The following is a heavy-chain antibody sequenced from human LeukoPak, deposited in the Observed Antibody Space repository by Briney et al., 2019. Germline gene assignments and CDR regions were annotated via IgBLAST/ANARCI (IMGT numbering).Heavy chain of an antibody. CDR1: GDSISSYY. J-gene: IGHJ4*02. CDR3: ARDRPYYYDSSGYLDY. D-gene: IGHD3-22*01. Sequence: PSETLSLTCTVSGDSISSYYWSWIRQPPGKGLEWIGYIYYSGSTNYNPSLKSRVTISVDTSKNQFSLKLSSVTAADTAVYYCARDRPYYYDSSGYLDYWGQGTLVTVSS. CDR2: IYYSGST. V-gene: IGHV4-59*01.